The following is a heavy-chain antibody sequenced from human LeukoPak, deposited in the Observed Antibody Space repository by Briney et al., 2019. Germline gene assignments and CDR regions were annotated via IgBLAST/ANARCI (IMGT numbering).Heavy chain of an antibody. D-gene: IGHD6-13*01. Sequence: GGSLRLSCAASGFTFSSYWMSWVRQAPGKGLEWVANIKQDGNEKYYVDSVTGRFTISRDNAKNSLYLQMNSLRAEDTAVYYCARDYISSSGKHAFDIWGQGTMVTVSS. V-gene: IGHV3-7*01. J-gene: IGHJ3*02. CDR3: ARDYISSSGKHAFDI. CDR2: IKQDGNEK. CDR1: GFTFSSYW.